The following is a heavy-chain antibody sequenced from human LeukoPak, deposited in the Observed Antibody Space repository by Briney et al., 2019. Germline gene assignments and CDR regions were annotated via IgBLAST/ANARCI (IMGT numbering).Heavy chain of an antibody. CDR2: INQDGSEI. Sequence: GGSLRLSCAASGFTFSSYWMSWVRQAPGKGLEWVANINQDGSEIYYVDSLKGRFTISRDNAKNSLYLQMSSLRAEDTAVYFCARGPMTIITLWGQGTLVTVSS. J-gene: IGHJ4*02. CDR3: ARGPMTIITL. V-gene: IGHV3-7*01. D-gene: IGHD4-11*01. CDR1: GFTFSSYW.